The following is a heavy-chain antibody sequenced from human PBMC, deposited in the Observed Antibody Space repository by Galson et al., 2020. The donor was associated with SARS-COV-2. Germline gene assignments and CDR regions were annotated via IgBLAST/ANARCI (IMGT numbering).Heavy chain of an antibody. CDR1: GYTFTSYG. V-gene: IGHV1-18*01. D-gene: IGHD5-18*01. Sequence: ASVKVSCKASGYTFTSYGISWVRQAPGQGLEWMGWISAYTGNTNYAQKLQGRVTMPTDTSTRTAYMELRSLRSDDTAVYYCAKTRAMVTPYNYMDVWGRGTTVTVSS. J-gene: IGHJ6*03. CDR3: AKTRAMVTPYNYMDV. CDR2: ISAYTGNT.